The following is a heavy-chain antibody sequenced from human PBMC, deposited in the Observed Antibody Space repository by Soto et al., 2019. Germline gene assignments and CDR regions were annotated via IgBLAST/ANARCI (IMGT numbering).Heavy chain of an antibody. CDR2: INGGDGNT. V-gene: IGHV1-3*01. CDR1: GYTFTSYA. Sequence: QVQLVQSGAEVKKPGVSVKISCRASGYTFTSYAIHWVRLAPGQRPEWMGWINGGDGNTKYSPKFQGRVTITRDTSASTAYMELSSLRSEDTAVYHCATGPRREYWGQGSLVTVSS. J-gene: IGHJ4*02. CDR3: ATGPRREY.